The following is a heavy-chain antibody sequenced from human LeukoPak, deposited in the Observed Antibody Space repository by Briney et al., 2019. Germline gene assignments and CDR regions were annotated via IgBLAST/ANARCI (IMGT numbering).Heavy chain of an antibody. CDR3: AKDRADAMTTVTTGAFDI. CDR2: IIPILGIA. V-gene: IGHV1-69*04. CDR1: GGTFSSYA. Sequence: SVKVSCKASGGTFSSYAISWVRHAPGQGLEWRGRIIPILGIAIYEQKFRGRVTITAEKSTSTAYMELSSLRSEDTAVYYCAKDRADAMTTVTTGAFDIWGQGTVVTVSS. D-gene: IGHD4-17*01. J-gene: IGHJ3*02.